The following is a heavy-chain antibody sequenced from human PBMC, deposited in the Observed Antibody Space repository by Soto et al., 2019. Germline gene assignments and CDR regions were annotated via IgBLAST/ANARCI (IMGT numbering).Heavy chain of an antibody. D-gene: IGHD4-4*01. V-gene: IGHV3-30-3*01. CDR1: GFTFSSYA. J-gene: IGHJ4*02. CDR2: ISYDGSSK. Sequence: HPGGSLRLSCAASGFTFSSYAMHWVRQAPCKGLEWVAVISYDGSSKYYADFVKFRFTISRDNSKSTLYLQMNSLRVEDAALYYCARSQTTVTTSDYWGQGTLVTVS. CDR3: ARSQTTVTTSDY.